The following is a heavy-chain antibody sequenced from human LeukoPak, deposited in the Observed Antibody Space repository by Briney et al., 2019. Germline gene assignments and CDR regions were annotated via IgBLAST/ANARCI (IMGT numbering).Heavy chain of an antibody. J-gene: IGHJ4*02. V-gene: IGHV4-61*05. CDR1: GGSISSRSYY. CDR3: ATGETGSTLGGY. Sequence: SETLSLTCTVSGGSISSRSYYWGWLRQPPGKGLEWIGYIYDNGNTNYNPSLKSRVTISVDTSKNQFSLKLSSVTAADTAVYYCATGETGSTLGGYWGQGTLVTVSS. D-gene: IGHD1-1*01. CDR2: IYDNGNT.